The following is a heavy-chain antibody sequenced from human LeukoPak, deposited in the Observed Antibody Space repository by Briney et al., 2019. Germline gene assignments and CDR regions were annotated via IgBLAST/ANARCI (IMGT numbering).Heavy chain of an antibody. CDR3: ARAQWGYYYYYMDV. CDR1: GFTFSSYS. D-gene: IGHD1-26*01. CDR2: ISSSSSYI. V-gene: IGHV3-21*01. Sequence: GGSLRLSCAASGFTFSSYSMNWVRQAPGKGLEWVSSISSSSSYIYYADSVKGRFTISRDTANNTLYLQMNSLRAEDTAVYYCARAQWGYYYYYMDVWGKGATVTVSS. J-gene: IGHJ6*03.